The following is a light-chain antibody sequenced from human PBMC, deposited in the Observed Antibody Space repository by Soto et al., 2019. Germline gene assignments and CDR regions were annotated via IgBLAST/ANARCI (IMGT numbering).Light chain of an antibody. V-gene: IGLV1-44*01. J-gene: IGLJ2*01. CDR1: LSNIGRHT. CDR2: SNN. Sequence: QSALTQPPSASGTPGQRVTISCSGRLSNIGRHTVNWYQQLPGTAPKLLIYSNNQRPSGVPDRFSGSKSGTSASLAISGLQSEDEADYYCAAWDDSLHGVVFGGGTKLTVL. CDR3: AAWDDSLHGVV.